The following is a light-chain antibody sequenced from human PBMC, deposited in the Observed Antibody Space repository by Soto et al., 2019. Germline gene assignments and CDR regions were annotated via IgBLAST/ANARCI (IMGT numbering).Light chain of an antibody. CDR1: QGISNW. Sequence: DIQMTQSPSTLSASVGDRVTITCRASQGISNWLAWYQQKPGKAPKLLIYEASTLHSGVPSRFSGGGSGKGFPLSISSLQPDDFATYYCQRYNNYPWTFGQGTRVEVK. J-gene: IGKJ1*01. V-gene: IGKV1-5*03. CDR2: EAS. CDR3: QRYNNYPWT.